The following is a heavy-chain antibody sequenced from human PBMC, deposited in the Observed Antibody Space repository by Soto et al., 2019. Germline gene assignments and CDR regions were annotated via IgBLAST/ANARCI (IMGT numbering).Heavy chain of an antibody. CDR2: ISYDGSNK. V-gene: IGHV3-30*18. J-gene: IGHJ4*02. CDR3: AKDRRVVVVPAAIDY. Sequence: QVQLVESGGGVVQPGRSLRLSWAASGFTFSSYGMHWVRQAPGKGLEWVAVISYDGSNKYYADSVKGRFTISRDNSKNTLYLQMNSLRAEDTAVYYCAKDRRVVVVPAAIDYWGQGTLVTVSS. CDR1: GFTFSSYG. D-gene: IGHD2-2*01.